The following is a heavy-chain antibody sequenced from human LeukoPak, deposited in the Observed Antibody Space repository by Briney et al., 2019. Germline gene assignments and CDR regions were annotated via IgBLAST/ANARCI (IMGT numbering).Heavy chain of an antibody. D-gene: IGHD6-13*01. CDR1: GYSISSGYY. Sequence: PSETLSLTCTVSGYSISSGYYWGWIRQPPGKGLEWIGSIYHSGSTYYNPSLKSRVTISVDTSKNQFSLKLSSVTAADTAVYYCARPSSSWYYFDYWGQGTLVTVSS. CDR2: IYHSGST. CDR3: ARPSSSWYYFDY. V-gene: IGHV4-38-2*02. J-gene: IGHJ4*02.